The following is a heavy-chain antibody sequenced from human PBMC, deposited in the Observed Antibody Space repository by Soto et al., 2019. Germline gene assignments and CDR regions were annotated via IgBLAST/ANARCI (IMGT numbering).Heavy chain of an antibody. CDR3: ASSASPDAY. CDR2: INSGSTSI. D-gene: IGHD1-26*01. CDR1: GFIFSSYS. V-gene: IGHV3-48*01. Sequence: EVQLVESGGGLVQPGGSLRLSCVASGFIFSSYSMNWVRQAPGKGLEWISYINSGSTSIYYADSVKGRFTISRDNAKNSLYLQMNSLRAEDTDVYYCASSASPDAYWGQGTLVTVSS. J-gene: IGHJ4*02.